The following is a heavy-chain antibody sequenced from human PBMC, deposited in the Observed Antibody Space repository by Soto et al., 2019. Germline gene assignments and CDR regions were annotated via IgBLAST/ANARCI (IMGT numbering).Heavy chain of an antibody. V-gene: IGHV3-30*03. CDR1: GFTFRSYG. CDR2: ISYDGGKK. Sequence: QVQLVESGGGVVQPGRSLRLSCASSGFTFRSYGMHWVRQAPGKGLEWVAVISYDGGKKYYGDSVEGRFTISRDNAKNTMYLQINSLRVEDTAVYYCAREGEGEYSRGWVTSAWGQGTLVTVSS. D-gene: IGHD6-19*01. J-gene: IGHJ5*02. CDR3: AREGEGEYSRGWVTSA.